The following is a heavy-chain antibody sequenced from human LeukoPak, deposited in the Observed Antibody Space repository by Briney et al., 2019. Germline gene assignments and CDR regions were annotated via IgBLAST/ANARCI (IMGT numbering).Heavy chain of an antibody. CDR2: IRSKAYGGTT. J-gene: IGHJ4*02. D-gene: IGHD3-22*01. CDR3: TRDPDYYDSSGAFDY. V-gene: IGHV3-49*04. CDR1: GFTFGDYA. Sequence: PGGSLRLSCAASGFTFGDYAMSWVRQAPGKGLEWVGFIRSKAYGGTTEYAASVKGRFTISRDDSKSIAYLQMNSLKTEDTAVYYCTRDPDYYDSSGAFDYWGQGTLVTVSS.